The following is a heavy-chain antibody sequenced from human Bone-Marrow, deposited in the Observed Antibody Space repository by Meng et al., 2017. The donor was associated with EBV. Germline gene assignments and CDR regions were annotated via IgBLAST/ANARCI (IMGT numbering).Heavy chain of an antibody. D-gene: IGHD6-6*01. CDR3: AKSSSSTPGVVDS. J-gene: IGHJ4*02. V-gene: IGHV4-61*01. Sequence: GQLQESGPGLVKPSEALSLTCTVSGASGSGGTFHWSWIRHPPGKELEWIGYIYDGGTTIYNPSLKSRVTIFLDTSRNQFSLGLRSVTTADTAVYYCAKSSSSTPGVVDSWGQGTLVTVSS. CDR1: GASGSGGTFH. CDR2: IYDGGTT.